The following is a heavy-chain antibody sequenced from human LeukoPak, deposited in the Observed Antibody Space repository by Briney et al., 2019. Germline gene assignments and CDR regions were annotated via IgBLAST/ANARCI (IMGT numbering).Heavy chain of an antibody. CDR3: ARGTSWVAAYFDY. CDR1: GYTFTGYY. J-gene: IGHJ4*02. Sequence: ASVKVSCKASGYTFTGYYMHWVRQAPGQGLEWMGWINPNSGGTNYAQKFQGRVTMTRDTSISTAYMELSRLRSDDTAVYYCARGTSWVAAYFDYWGQGTLVTVSS. V-gene: IGHV1-2*02. CDR2: INPNSGGT. D-gene: IGHD2-15*01.